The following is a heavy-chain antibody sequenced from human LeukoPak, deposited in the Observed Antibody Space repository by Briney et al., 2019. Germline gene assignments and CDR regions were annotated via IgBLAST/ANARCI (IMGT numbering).Heavy chain of an antibody. J-gene: IGHJ6*03. CDR3: ARGLAGAIPGYYYYYMDV. V-gene: IGHV4-34*01. Sequence: PSETLSLTCAVYGGSFSDYYWNWIRQPPGKGLEWIGEINHSGSTNYNPSLKSRVTISVDTSKNQFSLKLSSVTAADTAVYYCARGLAGAIPGYYYYYMDVWGKGTTVTVSS. D-gene: IGHD6-13*01. CDR1: GGSFSDYY. CDR2: INHSGST.